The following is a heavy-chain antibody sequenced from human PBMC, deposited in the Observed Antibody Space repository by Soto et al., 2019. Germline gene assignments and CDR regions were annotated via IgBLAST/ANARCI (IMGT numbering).Heavy chain of an antibody. D-gene: IGHD1-26*01. V-gene: IGHV5-51*01. CDR1: GYSFSRYW. J-gene: IGHJ5*02. CDR3: DSHVSGNWFDP. CDR2: TNPGDSDT. Sequence: GESLKISCKGFGYSFSRYWIGWVRQMPGKGLEWMGITNPGDSDTRYSPSFQGQVTISVDKSISTAYLQWSSLKASDTAMYYCDSHVSGNWFDPWGQGTQVPVSS.